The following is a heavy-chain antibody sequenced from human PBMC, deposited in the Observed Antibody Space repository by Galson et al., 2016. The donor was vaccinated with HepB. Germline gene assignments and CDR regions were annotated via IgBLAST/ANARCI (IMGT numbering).Heavy chain of an antibody. CDR2: IDPSDSYT. CDR1: GYRFTNYW. J-gene: IGHJ4*02. CDR3: ARVRWRESYNNYHFDY. V-gene: IGHV5-10-1*01. D-gene: IGHD4-11*01. Sequence: VKKPGESLRISCKGSGYRFTNYWITWVRQMPGKGLEWIGRIDPSDSYTNYSPSFQGHVTISADKSINTAYVQWSSLKASDTAIYFCARVRWRESYNNYHFDYWAQGTLVTVSS.